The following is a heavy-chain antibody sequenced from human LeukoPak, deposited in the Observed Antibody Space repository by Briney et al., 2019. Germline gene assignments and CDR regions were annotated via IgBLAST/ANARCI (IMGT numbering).Heavy chain of an antibody. Sequence: PAETLSLTCTVSGGSISYHYCNWLRQPPGKGLEWIGYVYHSGTNIYNPSLKSRVTISLDTSKNHFTLRLNSLTAADTAVYYWAITRRDTIYDLCGQGALVSVSS. J-gene: IGHJ1*01. D-gene: IGHD5-18*01. CDR3: AITRRDTIYDL. CDR1: GGSISYHY. V-gene: IGHV4-59*11. CDR2: VYHSGTN.